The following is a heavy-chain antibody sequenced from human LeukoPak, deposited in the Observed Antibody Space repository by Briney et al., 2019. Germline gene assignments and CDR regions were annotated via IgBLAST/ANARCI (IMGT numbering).Heavy chain of an antibody. J-gene: IGHJ6*03. CDR3: ARDMDSSGKYYYYMDV. CDR2: IYYSGST. Sequence: PSETLSLTCSVSGGSISSDYWGWIRQPPGKGLEWIGYIYYSGSTNYNPSLKSRVAISVDASKSQFSLKLSSVTAADTAVYYCARDMDSSGKYYYYMDVWGKGTTVTVSS. CDR1: GGSISSDY. D-gene: IGHD6-6*01. V-gene: IGHV4-59*01.